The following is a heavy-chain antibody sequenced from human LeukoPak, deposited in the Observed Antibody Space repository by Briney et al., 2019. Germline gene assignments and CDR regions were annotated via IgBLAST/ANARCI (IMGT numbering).Heavy chain of an antibody. CDR2: IYSGGST. D-gene: IGHD2-15*01. Sequence: PGGSLRLSCAASGFTVSSNYMSWVRQAPGKGLEWVSVIYSGGSTYYADSVKGRFTISRDNSKNTLYLQMNGLRAEDTAVYYCAKDTRYCSGGSCYGYYGMDVWGQGTTVTVSS. CDR3: AKDTRYCSGGSCYGYYGMDV. CDR1: GFTVSSNY. V-gene: IGHV3-66*01. J-gene: IGHJ6*02.